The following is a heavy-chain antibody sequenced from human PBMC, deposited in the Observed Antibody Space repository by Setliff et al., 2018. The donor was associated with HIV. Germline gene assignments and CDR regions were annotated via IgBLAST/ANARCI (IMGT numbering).Heavy chain of an antibody. CDR2: IKTKTQRGTT. J-gene: IGHJ6*02. Sequence: AGGSLRLSCAASGFTFSNSWMTWVRQAPGKGLEWVGRIKTKTQRGTTDYAAPAKGRFIISRDNAKNSLYLQMNSLRAEDTAVYYCARSAELYFYYGMDVWGQGTTVTVSS. CDR3: ARSAELYFYYGMDV. V-gene: IGHV3-15*01. CDR1: GFTFSNSW. D-gene: IGHD2-15*01.